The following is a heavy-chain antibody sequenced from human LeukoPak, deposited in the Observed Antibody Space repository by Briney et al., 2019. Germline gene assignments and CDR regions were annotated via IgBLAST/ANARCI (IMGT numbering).Heavy chain of an antibody. CDR1: GYTFTNYV. Sequence: ASVKVSCKASGYTFTNYVINWVRQATGQGLEWMGWMNPNSGNTGYAQRFQGRVTMTRDASTGTAYMDLSSLTSEDTAVYYCARNPAASGSFEYWGQGTLVTVSS. CDR3: ARNPAASGSFEY. V-gene: IGHV1-8*01. CDR2: MNPNSGNT. D-gene: IGHD3-10*01. J-gene: IGHJ4*02.